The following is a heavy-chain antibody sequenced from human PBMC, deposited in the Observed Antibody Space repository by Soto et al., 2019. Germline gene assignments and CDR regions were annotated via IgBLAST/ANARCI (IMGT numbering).Heavy chain of an antibody. CDR2: IYYSGST. J-gene: IGHJ4*02. CDR1: DGSISSYY. V-gene: IGHV4-59*08. Sequence: LETLSLTCTVSDGSISSYYWSCIRQPPGKGLEWIGYIYYSGSTNYNPSLKSRVTISVDTSKNQFSLKLSSVTAADTAVYYCARHEGVVAATAFDYWGQGTLVTVSS. D-gene: IGHD2-15*01. CDR3: ARHEGVVAATAFDY.